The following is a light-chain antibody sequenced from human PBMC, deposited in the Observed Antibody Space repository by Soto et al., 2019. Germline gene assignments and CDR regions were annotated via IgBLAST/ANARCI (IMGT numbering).Light chain of an antibody. V-gene: IGLV1-44*01. CDR2: ANN. CDR3: AAWDASLNVVL. CDR1: YSNIGSNA. Sequence: QSVLTQAPSTSGTPGQTVTISCSGVYSNIGSNAVAWYRQVPGSAPKLLIYANNQRPAGVPDRFSGSKSCASASLAISGLQSDDEADFYCAAWDASLNVVLFGGGTKLTVL. J-gene: IGLJ2*01.